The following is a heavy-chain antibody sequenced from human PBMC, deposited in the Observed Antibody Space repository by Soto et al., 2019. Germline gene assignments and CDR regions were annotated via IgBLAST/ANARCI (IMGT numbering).Heavy chain of an antibody. D-gene: IGHD3-9*01. CDR1: GGSISSYY. Sequence: ETLSLTCTVSGGSISSYYWSWIRQPPGKGLEWIGYIYYSGSTNYNPSLKSRVTISVDTSKNQFSLKLSSVTAADTAVYYCARESNYDISLGSFDIWGQGTMVTVSS. J-gene: IGHJ3*02. CDR3: ARESNYDISLGSFDI. V-gene: IGHV4-59*01. CDR2: IYYSGST.